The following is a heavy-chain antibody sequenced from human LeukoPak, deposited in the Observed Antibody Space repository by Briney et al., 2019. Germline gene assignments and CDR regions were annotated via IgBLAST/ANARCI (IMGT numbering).Heavy chain of an antibody. D-gene: IGHD5-18*01. CDR3: ARVYSNWYVDY. CDR1: GFTFSTYA. J-gene: IGHJ4*02. CDR2: IWYDGSNK. Sequence: GGSLRLSCAASGFTFSTYAMHWVRQAPGKGLEWVAVIWYDGSNKYYADSVKGRFTISRENSKNTLYLQMNSLRAEDTAVYYCARVYSNWYVDYWGQGTLVTVSS. V-gene: IGHV3-33*01.